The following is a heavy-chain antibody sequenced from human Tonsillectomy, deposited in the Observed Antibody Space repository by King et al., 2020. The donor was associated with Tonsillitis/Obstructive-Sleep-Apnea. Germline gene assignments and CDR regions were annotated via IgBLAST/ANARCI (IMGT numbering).Heavy chain of an antibody. V-gene: IGHV3-15*07. CDR3: TTDFLPYDSTRYYYYYGMDV. CDR1: GFTFSNAW. Sequence: VQLVESGGGLVKPGGSLRLSCAASGFTFSNAWMNWVRQAPGKGLEWVGRIKSKTDGGTTDYAAPVKGRFSISRDDSKNTLYLQMNSLKTEDTAVYYCTTDFLPYDSTRYYYYYGMDVWGQGPTVIVSS. D-gene: IGHD5-12*01. CDR2: IKSKTDGGTT. J-gene: IGHJ6*02.